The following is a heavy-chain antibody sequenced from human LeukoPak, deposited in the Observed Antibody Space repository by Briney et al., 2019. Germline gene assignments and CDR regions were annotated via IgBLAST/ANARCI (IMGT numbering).Heavy chain of an antibody. J-gene: IGHJ4*02. CDR2: MYNSEIT. Sequence: PSETLSLTCTVSRGSVSSAYWSWIRQPPGKRLEWIGYMYNSEITNYNPSLKTLVTMSLDMSKNQFSLDLTAVSEADTAVYYGAAGHSSGWFDFWGQGSVVIVSS. V-gene: IGHV4-59*02. D-gene: IGHD6-19*01. CDR3: AAGHSSGWFDF. CDR1: RGSVSSAY.